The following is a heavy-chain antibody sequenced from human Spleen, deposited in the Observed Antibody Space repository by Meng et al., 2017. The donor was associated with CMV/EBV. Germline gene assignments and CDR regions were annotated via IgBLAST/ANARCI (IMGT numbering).Heavy chain of an antibody. CDR2: ISYDVSDK. CDR1: GFTFNNYA. J-gene: IGHJ4*02. CDR3: ERKYDFWSDTILDQFYH. D-gene: IGHD3-3*01. V-gene: IGHV3-30*09. Sequence: GESLKISWAASGFTFNNYAIEWVRQAPGKGLEWVASISYDVSDKYYADSVKGRFAISRDNAKNTVYLEMNSLRIDDTAVYYWERKYDFWSDTILDQFYHWGQGTLVTVSS.